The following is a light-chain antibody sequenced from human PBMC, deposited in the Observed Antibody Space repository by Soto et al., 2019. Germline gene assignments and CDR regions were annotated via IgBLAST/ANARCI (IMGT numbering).Light chain of an antibody. V-gene: IGKV1-27*01. CDR3: QKFNTAPLT. CDR1: QDISVY. CDR2: SAS. Sequence: DIQMTQSPSSLSASVGDRVTITCRASQDISVYLAWYQQKPAKVPKLLIYSASTLQSGVPSRFSGSGSGTDFTLTISSLQPEDVATYFCQKFNTAPLTFGQGTRLEIK. J-gene: IGKJ5*01.